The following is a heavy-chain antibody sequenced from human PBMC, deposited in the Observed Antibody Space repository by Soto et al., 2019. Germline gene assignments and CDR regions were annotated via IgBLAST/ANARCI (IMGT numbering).Heavy chain of an antibody. CDR3: ASSMITFGGVIAYAFDI. J-gene: IGHJ3*02. Sequence: ASVKVSCKASGYTFTSYGISWVRQAPGQGLEWMGWISAYNGNTNYAQKLQGRVTMTTDTSTSTAYMELRSLRSDDTAVYYYASSMITFGGVIAYAFDIWGQGTMVTVSS. D-gene: IGHD3-16*02. CDR2: ISAYNGNT. V-gene: IGHV1-18*01. CDR1: GYTFTSYG.